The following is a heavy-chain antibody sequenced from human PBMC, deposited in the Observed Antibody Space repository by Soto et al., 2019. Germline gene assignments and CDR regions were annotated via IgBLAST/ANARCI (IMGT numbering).Heavy chain of an antibody. Sequence: QVKLVQSGAEVKEPGASVKVSCKASGYTFISYDVSWVRQAPGQGLEWMGWISNYNGNTHYAQKLRGRVTMTTDTPKRKAYVELRSLRSDDTAVYYCARGGGSSSVGIDYWGQGTLVTVSS. CDR2: ISNYNGNT. D-gene: IGHD6-6*01. V-gene: IGHV1-18*01. CDR1: GYTFISYD. CDR3: ARGGGSSSVGIDY. J-gene: IGHJ4*02.